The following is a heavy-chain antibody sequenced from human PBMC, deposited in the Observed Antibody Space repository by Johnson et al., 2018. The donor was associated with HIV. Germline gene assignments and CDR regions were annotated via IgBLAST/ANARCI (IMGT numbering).Heavy chain of an antibody. CDR1: RFTFSSYG. CDR2: ISYDGANK. Sequence: QMLLVESGGGVVQPGRSLRLSCVASRFTFSSYGMHWVRQAPGKGLEWVAVISYDGANKYYADSVKGRFTISRDNSKNTLYLQMNSLRAEDTAVYYCARIPGSGWEHDAFDIWGQGTMVTVSS. D-gene: IGHD6-19*01. CDR3: ARIPGSGWEHDAFDI. V-gene: IGHV3-30*03. J-gene: IGHJ3*02.